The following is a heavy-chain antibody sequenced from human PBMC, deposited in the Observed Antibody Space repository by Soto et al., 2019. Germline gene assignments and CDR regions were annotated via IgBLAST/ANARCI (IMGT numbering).Heavy chain of an antibody. Sequence: GGSLRLSCAASGFTLSSYSMNWVRQAPGKGLEWVSYSSSSGSTKYYADSVKGRFTISRHNAKNSLYLQMNSLRAEDTALYYCAIDRYGSASHGXDFCGRGTTVTLSS. CDR1: GFTLSSYS. CDR2: SSSSGSTK. CDR3: AIDRYGSASHGXDF. V-gene: IGHV3-48*04. D-gene: IGHD3-10*01. J-gene: IGHJ6*01.